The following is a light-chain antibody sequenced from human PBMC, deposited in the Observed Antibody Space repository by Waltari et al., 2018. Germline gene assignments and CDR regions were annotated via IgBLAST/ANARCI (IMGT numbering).Light chain of an antibody. CDR1: QSVLYTSNNKNY. J-gene: IGKJ1*01. CDR3: QQYYSPPWT. Sequence: DIVMTQSPDSLAVSLGERATINCKSSQSVLYTSNNKNYLPWYQQKPGQPPKLLFYWASTRESGVPDRFSGSESGTDFTLTISGLQAEDVAVYYCQQYYSPPWTFGQGTQVEIK. V-gene: IGKV4-1*01. CDR2: WAS.